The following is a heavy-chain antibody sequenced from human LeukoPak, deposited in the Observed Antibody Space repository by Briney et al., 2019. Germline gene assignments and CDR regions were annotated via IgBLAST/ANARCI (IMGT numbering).Heavy chain of an antibody. V-gene: IGHV1-18*01. CDR3: ARISSYTALWYYYYMDV. CDR1: GYTFTSYG. CDR2: ISAYNGNT. Sequence: GASVKVSCKASGYTFTSYGISWVRQAPGQGLEWMGWISAYNGNTNYAQKLQGRVTMTTDTSTSTAYMELRSLRSDDTAVYYCARISSYTALWYYYYMDVWGKGTTVTVSS. J-gene: IGHJ6*03. D-gene: IGHD3-10*01.